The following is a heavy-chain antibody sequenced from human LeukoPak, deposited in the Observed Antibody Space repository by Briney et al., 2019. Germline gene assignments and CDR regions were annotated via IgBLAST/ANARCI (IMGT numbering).Heavy chain of an antibody. CDR1: GFSFRDYP. D-gene: IGHD3-22*01. Sequence: GGSLRLSCEAAGFSFRDYPMGWVRQAPGKGLEWVSSISSSSSYIYYADSVKGRFTISRDNAKNSLYLQMNSLRAEDTAVYYCAGGGGYYDSSGYYDAFDIWGQGTMVTVSS. CDR2: ISSSSSYI. J-gene: IGHJ3*02. V-gene: IGHV3-21*01. CDR3: AGGGGYYDSSGYYDAFDI.